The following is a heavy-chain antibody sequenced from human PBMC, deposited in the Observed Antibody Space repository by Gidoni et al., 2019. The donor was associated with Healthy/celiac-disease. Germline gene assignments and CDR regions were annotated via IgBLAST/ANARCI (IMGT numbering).Heavy chain of an antibody. Sequence: QVQLQQWGAGLLKPSETLSLTCAVYGGSFSGYYWSWIRQPPGKGLEWSGEINHSGSTNYNPSLKSLVTISVDTSKNQFSLKLSSVTAADTAVYYCARGRLAVAGRFGYFQHWGQGTLVTVSS. CDR3: ARGRLAVAGRFGYFQH. J-gene: IGHJ1*01. D-gene: IGHD6-19*01. CDR2: INHSGST. CDR1: GGSFSGYY. V-gene: IGHV4-34*01.